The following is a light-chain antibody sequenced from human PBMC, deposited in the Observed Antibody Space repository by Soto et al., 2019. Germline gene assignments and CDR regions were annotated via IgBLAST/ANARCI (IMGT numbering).Light chain of an antibody. CDR1: QSVSNN. Sequence: EIVMTRSPATLSVSPGERATLSCRASQSVSNNLAWYQKKPGQAPRLLIYGASTRATGIPARFSGSGSGTEFTLTISSLQSEYFAVYYCQQYSNWWTFGQGTRVEIK. V-gene: IGKV3-15*01. CDR3: QQYSNWWT. J-gene: IGKJ1*01. CDR2: GAS.